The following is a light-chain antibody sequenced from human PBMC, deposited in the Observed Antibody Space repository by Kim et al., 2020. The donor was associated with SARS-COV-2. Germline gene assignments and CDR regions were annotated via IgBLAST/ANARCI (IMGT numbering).Light chain of an antibody. CDR2: EAS. CDR1: QSIGTW. V-gene: IGKV1-5*03. Sequence: DIQMTQSPSTLSVSVGDRVTITCRASQSIGTWLAWYQQKPGKAPRLLIYEASNLDSGVPSRFSGSGSGTEFTLTISSLQTDDFATYYCQQYSRRPGLTFGGGTKVDIK. CDR3: QQYSRRPGLT. J-gene: IGKJ4*01.